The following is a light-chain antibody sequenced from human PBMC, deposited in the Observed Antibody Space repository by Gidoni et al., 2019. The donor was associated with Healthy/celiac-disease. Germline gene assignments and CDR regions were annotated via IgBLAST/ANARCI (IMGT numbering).Light chain of an antibody. CDR2: QDS. J-gene: IGLJ2*01. Sequence: SYELTQPPSLSVPPGQTASMTCSGDKLGDKYACWYQQKPGQAPVLVIYQDSKRPSGIPERFAGSNSGNTATLTISGTQAMDEADYYCQAWDSSTEVFGGGTKLTVL. CDR3: QAWDSSTEV. V-gene: IGLV3-1*01. CDR1: KLGDKY.